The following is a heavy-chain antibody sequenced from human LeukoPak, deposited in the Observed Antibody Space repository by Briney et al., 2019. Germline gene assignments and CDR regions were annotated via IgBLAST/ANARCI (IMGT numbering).Heavy chain of an antibody. D-gene: IGHD4-11*01. CDR1: GYTFTSYG. V-gene: IGHV1-18*01. Sequence: ASVKVSCKASGYTFTSYGITWVRQAPGQGPEWMGWISGHNGNTNYAQKLQGRVTMTTDTSTSTAYMELRSLRSDDTAVYYCAVNDSNKNFDYWGQGTLVTVSS. CDR3: AVNDSNKNFDY. CDR2: ISGHNGNT. J-gene: IGHJ4*02.